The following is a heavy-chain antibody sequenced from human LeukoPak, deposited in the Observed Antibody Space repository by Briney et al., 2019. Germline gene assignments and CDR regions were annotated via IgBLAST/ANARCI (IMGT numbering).Heavy chain of an antibody. D-gene: IGHD1-26*01. J-gene: IGHJ3*02. Sequence: GESLKISCKGSGYSFTSYWIGWVRQLPGKGQEWMGIIYPGDSDTRYSPSFQGQVTISADKSISTAYLQWSSLKASDTAMYYCARESGRIVGAGDAFDIWGQGTMVTVSS. CDR1: GYSFTSYW. V-gene: IGHV5-51*01. CDR3: ARESGRIVGAGDAFDI. CDR2: IYPGDSDT.